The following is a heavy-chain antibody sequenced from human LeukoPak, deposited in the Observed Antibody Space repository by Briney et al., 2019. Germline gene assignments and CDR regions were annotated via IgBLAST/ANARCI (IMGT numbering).Heavy chain of an antibody. CDR3: ARDRAGDYDSSGYLDY. CDR2: IYSGGST. D-gene: IGHD3-22*01. Sequence: PGGSLRLSCAASGFTFSSYSMNGVRQTPGKGLEWVSVIYSGGSTYYADSVKGRFTISRDNAKNSLYLQMNSLRAEDTAVYYCARDRAGDYDSSGYLDYWGQGTLVTLSS. J-gene: IGHJ4*02. V-gene: IGHV3-66*01. CDR1: GFTFSSYS.